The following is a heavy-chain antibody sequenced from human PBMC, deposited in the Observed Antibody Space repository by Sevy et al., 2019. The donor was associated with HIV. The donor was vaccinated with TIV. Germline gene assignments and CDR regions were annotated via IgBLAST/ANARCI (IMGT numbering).Heavy chain of an antibody. J-gene: IGHJ4*02. CDR2: IKSKTDGGTT. Sequence: GGSLRLSCAASGFTFSSYWMSWVRQAPGKGLEWVGRIKSKTDGGTTDYAAPVKGRFTISRDDSKNTLYLQMNSLKTEDTAVYYCTRVPGIAVAGVIDYWGQGTLVTVSS. D-gene: IGHD6-19*01. CDR3: TRVPGIAVAGVIDY. V-gene: IGHV3-15*01. CDR1: GFTFSSYW.